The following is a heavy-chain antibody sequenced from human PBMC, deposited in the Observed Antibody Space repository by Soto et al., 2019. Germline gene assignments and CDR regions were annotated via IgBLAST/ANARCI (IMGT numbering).Heavy chain of an antibody. D-gene: IGHD3-22*01. CDR1: GFTFSSYW. Sequence: PGGSLRLSCAASGFTFSSYWMHWVRQAPGKGLVWVSRINGDGSSITYVDSVKGRFTISRDNAKNTLYLQMNSLRADDTAVYYCARAAMILGTNWFDPWGQGTLVTVSS. J-gene: IGHJ5*02. CDR2: INGDGSSI. V-gene: IGHV3-74*01. CDR3: ARAAMILGTNWFDP.